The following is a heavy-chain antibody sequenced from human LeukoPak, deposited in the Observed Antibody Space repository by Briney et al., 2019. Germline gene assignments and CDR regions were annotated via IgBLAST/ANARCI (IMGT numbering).Heavy chain of an antibody. D-gene: IGHD3-16*02. CDR3: AKGGLGGITFGGVIVRNAFDI. J-gene: IGHJ3*02. CDR1: GFTFSSYS. Sequence: QAGGSLRLSCAASGFTFSSYSMNWVRQAPGKGLEWVSAISGSGGSTYYADSVKGRFTISRDNSKNTLYLQMNSLRAEDTAVYYCAKGGLGGITFGGVIVRNAFDIWGQGTMVTVSS. CDR2: ISGSGGST. V-gene: IGHV3-23*01.